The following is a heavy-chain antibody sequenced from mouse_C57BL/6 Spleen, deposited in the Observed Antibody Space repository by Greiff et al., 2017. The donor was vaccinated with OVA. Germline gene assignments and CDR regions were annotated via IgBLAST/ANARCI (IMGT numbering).Heavy chain of an antibody. CDR3: KRFITTGVARYFDV. Sequence: QVQLQQSGAELVRPGASVTLSCQASGYTFTDYEMHWVKQTPVHGLEWIGAIDPETGGTAYHQKFKGKAILTADKSSSTAYMELRSLTSEDSAVYYCKRFITTGVARYFDVWGTGTTVTVSS. D-gene: IGHD1-1*01. J-gene: IGHJ1*03. V-gene: IGHV1-15*01. CDR2: IDPETGGT. CDR1: GYTFTDYE.